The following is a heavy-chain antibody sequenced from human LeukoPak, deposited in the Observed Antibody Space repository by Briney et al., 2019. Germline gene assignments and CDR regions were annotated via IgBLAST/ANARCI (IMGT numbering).Heavy chain of an antibody. Sequence: GGSLRLSCAASRFTFSNAWMNWVRQAPGKGLEWVGRIKSKADGETTDYAAPVKGRFTISRDDSNNMVYLQMNSLKIEDTAVYYCAIDQPNYAPYDFDYWGQGTLVTVSS. CDR2: IKSKADGETT. CDR1: RFTFSNAW. D-gene: IGHD3-16*01. V-gene: IGHV3-15*01. CDR3: AIDQPNYAPYDFDY. J-gene: IGHJ4*02.